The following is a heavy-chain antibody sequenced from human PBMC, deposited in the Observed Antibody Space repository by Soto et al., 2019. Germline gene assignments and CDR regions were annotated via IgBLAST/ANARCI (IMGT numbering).Heavy chain of an antibody. D-gene: IGHD3-16*01. V-gene: IGHV1-69*14. J-gene: IGHJ6*02. CDR1: GGTFSSSA. CDR3: ARDNDPLQLCGNYYYILDV. Sequence: QVQLVQSGAEMKEPGSSVKVSCKTSGGTFSSSAISWLRQAPGQGLEWMGGIIPLFRTPDYAQKFPGKVTIAAARSTSTAYMELSSLRSEDTAVYYCARDNDPLQLCGNYYYILDVWGQGTTITVSS. CDR2: IIPLFRTP.